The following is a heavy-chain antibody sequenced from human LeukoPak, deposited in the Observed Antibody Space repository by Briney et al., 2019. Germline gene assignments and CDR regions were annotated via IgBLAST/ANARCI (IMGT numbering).Heavy chain of an antibody. CDR2: MNPNSGNT. V-gene: IGHV1-8*01. CDR1: GYTFTSYD. Sequence: GASVKVSRKASGYTFTSYDINWVRQATGQGLEWMGWMNPNSGNTGYAQKFQGRVTMTRNTSISTAYMELSSLRSEDTAVYYCASRSGSYWPYYYYGMDVWGQGTTVTVSS. CDR3: ASRSGSYWPYYYYGMDV. J-gene: IGHJ6*02. D-gene: IGHD3-10*01.